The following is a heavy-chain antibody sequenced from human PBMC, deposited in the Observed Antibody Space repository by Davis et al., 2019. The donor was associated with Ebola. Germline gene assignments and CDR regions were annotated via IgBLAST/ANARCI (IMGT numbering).Heavy chain of an antibody. D-gene: IGHD2-2*01. CDR2: ITSDGRST. Sequence: GESLKISCAASGFTFSRYSMNWVRQAPGKGLVWVSRITSDGRSTAYADFVTGRFSISRDNAKNTLYLQLNSLGPEDTAVYYCGRGGVPAAIDVWGQGTTVTVSS. J-gene: IGHJ6*02. V-gene: IGHV3-74*03. CDR3: GRGGVPAAIDV. CDR1: GFTFSRYS.